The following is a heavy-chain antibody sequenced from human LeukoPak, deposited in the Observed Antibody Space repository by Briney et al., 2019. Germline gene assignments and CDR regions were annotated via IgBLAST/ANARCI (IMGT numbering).Heavy chain of an antibody. CDR2: ISSSSTYK. CDR1: GFMSNSYV. CDR3: TRAFEGYCSSGRCPDFDY. Sequence: GGSLRLSCAASGFMSNSYVMNWVRQAPGKGLEWVSSISSSSTYKNYADSVRGRFTISRDNAKDLLYLQMNSLRAEDTAVYYCTRAFEGYCSSGRCPDFDYWGQGALVTVSS. D-gene: IGHD2-15*01. J-gene: IGHJ4*02. V-gene: IGHV3-21*01.